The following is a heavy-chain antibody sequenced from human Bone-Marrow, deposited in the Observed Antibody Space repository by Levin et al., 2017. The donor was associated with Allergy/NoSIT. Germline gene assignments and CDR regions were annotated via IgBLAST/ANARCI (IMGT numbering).Heavy chain of an antibody. CDR3: ARGNDYGDYVIDY. D-gene: IGHD4-17*01. CDR2: ISGNSGYI. CDR1: GFTFSSYY. Sequence: GGSLRLSCAASGFTFSSYYMNWVRQAPGKGLEWVSSISGNSGYIYYADSVKGRFTISRDNAKNSLYLQVNSLRAEDTAVYYCARGNDYGDYVIDYWGQGTLVTVSS. V-gene: IGHV3-21*01. J-gene: IGHJ4*02.